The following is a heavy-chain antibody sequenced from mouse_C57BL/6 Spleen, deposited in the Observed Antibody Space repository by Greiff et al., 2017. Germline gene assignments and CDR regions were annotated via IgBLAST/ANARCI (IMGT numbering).Heavy chain of an antibody. CDR2: IYPRSGNT. J-gene: IGHJ1*03. D-gene: IGHD2-4*01. CDR1: GYTFTSYG. CDR3: AREGDDYYWYFDV. Sequence: VKLMESGAELARPGASVKLSCKASGYTFTSYGISWVKQRTGQGLEWIGEIYPRSGNTYYNEKFKGKATLTADKSSSTAYMELRSLTSEDSAVYFCAREGDDYYWYFDVWGTGTTVTVSS. V-gene: IGHV1-81*01.